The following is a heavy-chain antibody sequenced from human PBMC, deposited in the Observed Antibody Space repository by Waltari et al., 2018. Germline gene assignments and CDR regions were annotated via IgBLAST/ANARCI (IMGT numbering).Heavy chain of an antibody. CDR2: IYHSGST. CDR1: GGSISSSNW. Sequence: QVQLHESGPGLVKPSGTLSLTCAVSGGSISSSNWWSWVRQPPGKGLEWIGEIYHSGSTNYNPSLKSRVTISVDKSKNQFSLKLSSVTAADTAVYYCARDQTLAAAGTHSYYGMDVWGQGTTVTVSS. CDR3: ARDQTLAAAGTHSYYGMDV. J-gene: IGHJ6*02. V-gene: IGHV4-4*02. D-gene: IGHD6-13*01.